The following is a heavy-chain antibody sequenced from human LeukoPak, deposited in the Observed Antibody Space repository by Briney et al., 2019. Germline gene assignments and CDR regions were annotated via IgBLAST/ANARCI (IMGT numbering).Heavy chain of an antibody. CDR3: AREGQWHYFDY. J-gene: IGHJ4*02. V-gene: IGHV4-30-4*01. Sequence: PSETLSLTCTVSGGSISSGDYYWSWIRQPPGKGLEWIGYIYYSGSTYYNPSLKSRVTISVDTSKNQFSLKLSSVTAADTAVYYCAREGQWHYFDYWGQGTLVTVSS. CDR1: GGSISSGDYY. CDR2: IYYSGST. D-gene: IGHD6-19*01.